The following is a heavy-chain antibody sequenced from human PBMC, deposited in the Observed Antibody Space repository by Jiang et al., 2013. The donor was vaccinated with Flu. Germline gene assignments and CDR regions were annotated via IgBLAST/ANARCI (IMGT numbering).Heavy chain of an antibody. D-gene: IGHD2-8*01. V-gene: IGHV1-69*01. CDR3: ARDEESHCTNGVCLFNWFDP. J-gene: IGHJ5*02. Sequence: VQLVESGAEVKKPGSSVKVSCKASGGTFSSYAISWVRQAPGQGLEWMGGIIPIFGTANYAQKFQGRVTITADESTSTAYMELSSLRSEDTAVYYCARDEESHCTNGVCLFNWFDPWGQGTLVTVSS. CDR1: GGTFSSYA. CDR2: IIPIFGTA.